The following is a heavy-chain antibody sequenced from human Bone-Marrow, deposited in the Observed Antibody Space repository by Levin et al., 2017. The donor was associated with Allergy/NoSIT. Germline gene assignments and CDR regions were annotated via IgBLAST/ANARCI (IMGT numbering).Heavy chain of an antibody. CDR3: ARSQGRSGWSYYYYGMDV. Sequence: GESLKISCRGSGFDFNTHDMNWVRQAPGQGLEWGSSISGNSHYGYYADSVKGRFSISRDNAKNSMFLHMNSLRVEDTAVYYCARSQGRSGWSYYYYGMDVWGRGTTLTVSS. J-gene: IGHJ6*02. D-gene: IGHD6-19*01. V-gene: IGHV3-21*06. CDR2: ISGNSHYG. CDR1: GFDFNTHD.